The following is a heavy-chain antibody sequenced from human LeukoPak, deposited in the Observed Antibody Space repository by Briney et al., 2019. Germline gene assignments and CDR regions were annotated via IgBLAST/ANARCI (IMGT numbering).Heavy chain of an antibody. D-gene: IGHD2-2*01. CDR1: GGSISSYY. CDR2: IYTSGST. V-gene: IGHV4-4*07. Sequence: PSETLSLTCTVSGGSISSYYWSWIRQPAGKGLEWIGRIYTSGSTNYNPSLKSRVIMSVDTSKNQFSLKLSSVTAADTAVYYCAREVRGSSAHPEFDYWGQGTLVTVSS. CDR3: AREVRGSSAHPEFDY. J-gene: IGHJ4*02.